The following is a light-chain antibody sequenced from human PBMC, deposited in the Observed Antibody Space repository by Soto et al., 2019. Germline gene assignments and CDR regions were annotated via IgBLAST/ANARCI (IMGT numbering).Light chain of an antibody. CDR1: QSVSSSD. J-gene: IGKJ1*01. CDR2: GAS. V-gene: IGKV3-20*01. CDR3: HLYGASPPT. Sequence: EDVLTQSPGTLSLSPGERATLSCRASQSVSSSDLAWYQQKPGQAPRLLISGASGRATGIPDRFSASGSGTDFTLTISRLEPEDSAVFYCHLYGASPPTFGQGTKVEI.